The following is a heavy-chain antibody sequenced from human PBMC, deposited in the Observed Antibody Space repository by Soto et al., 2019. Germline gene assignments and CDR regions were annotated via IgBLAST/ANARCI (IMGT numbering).Heavy chain of an antibody. CDR1: GFTFSNYG. CDR2: ISGSGGRT. D-gene: IGHD2-21*01. V-gene: IGHV3-23*01. Sequence: EVQLLESGGGLIQPGGSLRLSCEASGFTFSNYGMTWVRLAPGKGLEWVSTISGSGGRTFYADPVKGRFTISRDNSKNTLYLQMNSLRAEDTAVYYCAKEMIASTLADFFVYWGQGTLVTVSS. J-gene: IGHJ4*02. CDR3: AKEMIASTLADFFVY.